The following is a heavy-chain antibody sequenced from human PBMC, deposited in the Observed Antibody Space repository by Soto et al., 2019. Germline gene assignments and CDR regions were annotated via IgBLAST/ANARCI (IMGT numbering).Heavy chain of an antibody. J-gene: IGHJ5*02. D-gene: IGHD1-1*01. CDR1: GLTFSSYS. CDR3: ARVPANSPRNWFDP. CDR2: ISNSSSTI. Sequence: GGSLRLSCAASGLTFSSYSMNWVRQAPGKGLEWVSYISNSSSTIYYADSVKGRFTISRDNAKNSLHLQMNSLRDEDTAVYYCARVPANSPRNWFDPWGQGTLVTVSS. V-gene: IGHV3-48*02.